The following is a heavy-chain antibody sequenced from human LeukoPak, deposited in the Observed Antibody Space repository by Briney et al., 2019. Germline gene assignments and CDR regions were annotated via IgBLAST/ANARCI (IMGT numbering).Heavy chain of an antibody. V-gene: IGHV4-30-4*01. CDR2: IYYSGST. CDR1: GGSISSGDYY. D-gene: IGHD3-10*01. J-gene: IGHJ6*02. Sequence: PSGTLSLTCTVSGGSISSGDYYWSWIRQPPGKGLEWIGYIYYSGSTYYNPSLKSRVTISVDTSKNQFSLKLSSATAADTAVYYCARDTGELYYGMDVWGQGTTVTVSS. CDR3: ARDTGELYYGMDV.